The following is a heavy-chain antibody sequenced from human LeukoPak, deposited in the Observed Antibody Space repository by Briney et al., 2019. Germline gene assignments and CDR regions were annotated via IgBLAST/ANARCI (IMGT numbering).Heavy chain of an antibody. J-gene: IGHJ5*02. CDR1: GGSIGSGGYY. CDR2: IYYSGST. Sequence: SQTLSLTCTVSGGSIGSGGYYWSWIRQHPGKGLEWIGYIYYSGSTYYNPSLKSRVTISVDTSKNQFSLKLSSVTAADTAVYYCARVGRNSGYDSLFDPWGQGTLVTVSS. V-gene: IGHV4-31*03. CDR3: ARVGRNSGYDSLFDP. D-gene: IGHD5-12*01.